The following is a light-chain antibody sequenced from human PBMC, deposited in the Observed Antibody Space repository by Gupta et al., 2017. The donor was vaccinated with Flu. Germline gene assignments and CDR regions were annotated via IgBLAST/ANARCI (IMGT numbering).Light chain of an antibody. Sequence: DIQMTQSPSSLSASVGDRVTITCRASQSISSYLNWYQQKPGKAPKLLIYAASSLQSGVPSRFNGSGSGTDFTLTISRLQPQDFATYYCQQCDTTPRTFGEGTKVEIK. V-gene: IGKV1-39*01. CDR3: QQCDTTPRT. J-gene: IGKJ1*01. CDR2: AAS. CDR1: QSISSY.